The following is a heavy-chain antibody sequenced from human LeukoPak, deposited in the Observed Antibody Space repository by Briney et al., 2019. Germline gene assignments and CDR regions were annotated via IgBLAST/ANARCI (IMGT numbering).Heavy chain of an antibody. CDR1: GATFSKYG. Sequence: GGSLRLSCAASGATFSKYGMKWVRQAAGAGLEYVSGISRSGDITHYADSVKGRFTISRDNSKNTLYLQMNSLRAEDTAVYYCAKSPGYSYQWGQGTLVTVSS. CDR2: ISRSGDIT. J-gene: IGHJ4*02. D-gene: IGHD6-13*01. V-gene: IGHV3-23*01. CDR3: AKSPGYSYQ.